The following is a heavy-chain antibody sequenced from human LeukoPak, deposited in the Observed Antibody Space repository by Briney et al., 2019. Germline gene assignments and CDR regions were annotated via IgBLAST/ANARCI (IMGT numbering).Heavy chain of an antibody. D-gene: IGHD2-21*01. Sequence: PGGSLRLSCAASGFNFNNAWMSWVRQAPGKGLEWVGRIRSKTDGGATDYAAPVKGRFTISRDDSKNTLYLQINSLKIEDTAMYYCYTSITDYWGQGTLVTVSS. CDR3: YTSITDY. CDR1: GFNFNNAW. V-gene: IGHV3-15*07. CDR2: IRSKTDGGAT. J-gene: IGHJ4*02.